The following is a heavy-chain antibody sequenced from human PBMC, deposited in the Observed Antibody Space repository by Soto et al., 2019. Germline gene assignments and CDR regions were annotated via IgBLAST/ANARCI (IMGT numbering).Heavy chain of an antibody. CDR1: GSTFTSYD. CDR3: ARAFGNDFWSGYYYYYMDV. D-gene: IGHD3-3*01. CDR2: RNPNSGNT. V-gene: IGHV1-8*01. Sequence: QVQLVQSGAEVKKPGASVKVSCKASGSTFTSYDINWVRQATGQGLEWMGWRNPNSGNTGYAQKFQGRVTMTRNTSISTAYMELSSLRSEDTAVYYCARAFGNDFWSGYYYYYMDVWGKGTTVTVSS. J-gene: IGHJ6*03.